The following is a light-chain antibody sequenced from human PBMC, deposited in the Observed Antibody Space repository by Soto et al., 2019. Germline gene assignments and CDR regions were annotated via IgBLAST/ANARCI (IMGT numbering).Light chain of an antibody. V-gene: IGKV3-20*01. CDR2: GAS. J-gene: IGKJ1*01. CDR3: LQYDSSPWT. CDR1: QSVSSSF. Sequence: EIVLTQSPGTLSLSPGERATLSCRASQSVSSSFLAWYQQKPGQAPRLLIYGASSRATDIPDRFSGSGSGTDFTLTISRLEPEYFAVYYCLQYDSSPWTFGQGTKVEIK.